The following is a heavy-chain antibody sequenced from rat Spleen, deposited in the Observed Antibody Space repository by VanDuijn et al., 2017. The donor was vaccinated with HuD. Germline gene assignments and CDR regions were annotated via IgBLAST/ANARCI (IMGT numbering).Heavy chain of an antibody. D-gene: IGHD1-5*01. Sequence: EVQLVESGGGLVQPGRSLKLSCEASGFTFSNYDMAWVRQAPTKGLEWVTSINTSGGNTYYRDSVKGRFTVSRENAKSTLYLQMDSLRSEDTANYYCTRHRYNWGIMDAWGQGASVTVSS. CDR1: GFTFSNYD. J-gene: IGHJ4*01. V-gene: IGHV5-25*01. CDR2: INTSGGNT. CDR3: TRHRYNWGIMDA.